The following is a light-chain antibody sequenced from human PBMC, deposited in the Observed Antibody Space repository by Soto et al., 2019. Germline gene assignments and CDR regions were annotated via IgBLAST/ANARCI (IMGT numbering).Light chain of an antibody. CDR1: QSVHNF. CDR3: QQLNSYPLT. J-gene: IGKJ3*01. Sequence: EIVLSQSPATLSLSPGDRAALSCKASQSVHNFLAWYQQKPGQAPRLLIYGASTRATGIPARFSGSGSGTEFTLTISSLQPEDFATYYCQQLNSYPLTFGPGTKVDI. CDR2: GAS. V-gene: IGKV3-15*01.